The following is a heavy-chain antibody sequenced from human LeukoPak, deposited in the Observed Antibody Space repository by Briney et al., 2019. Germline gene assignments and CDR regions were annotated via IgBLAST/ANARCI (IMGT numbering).Heavy chain of an antibody. CDR2: ISGSGGST. Sequence: PGGSLRLSGAASGFTFSSYAMSWVRQAPGKGLEWVSAISGSGGSTYYADSVKGRFTISRDNSKNTLYLQMNSLRAEDTAVYYCAKEYSSGWYKSHFDYWGQGTLVTVSS. D-gene: IGHD6-19*01. J-gene: IGHJ4*02. CDR1: GFTFSSYA. CDR3: AKEYSSGWYKSHFDY. V-gene: IGHV3-23*01.